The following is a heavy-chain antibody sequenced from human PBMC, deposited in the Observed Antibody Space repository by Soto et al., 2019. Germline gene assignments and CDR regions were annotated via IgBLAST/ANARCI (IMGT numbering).Heavy chain of an antibody. CDR3: ARDRSYSTSRYDAFDS. CDR1: GGSISSYY. D-gene: IGHD6-6*01. Sequence: QVQLQESGPGLVKPSETLSLTCTVSGGSISSYYWSWIRQPPGRGLEWIGYIFYSGNTDYNPSLKSRVTISLDTSKNQFSLRLSSVTAADTAVYSCARDRSYSTSRYDAFDSWGQGTMVTVSS. CDR2: IFYSGNT. J-gene: IGHJ3*02. V-gene: IGHV4-59*01.